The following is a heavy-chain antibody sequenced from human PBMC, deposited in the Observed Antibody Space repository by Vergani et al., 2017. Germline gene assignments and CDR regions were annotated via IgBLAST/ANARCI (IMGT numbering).Heavy chain of an antibody. V-gene: IGHV3-7*01. CDR3: ARVRFGSSYSLEGLGFDY. CDR1: GFTFSSYA. D-gene: IGHD6-13*01. CDR2: IKQNGSEK. J-gene: IGHJ4*02. Sequence: VQLVESGGGVVQPGRSLRLSCAASGFTFSSYAMHWVRQAPGKGLEWVANIKQNGSEKYYVDSVKGRFTISRDNAKNSLYLQMNSLRAEDTAVYYCARVRFGSSYSLEGLGFDYWGQGTLVTVSS.